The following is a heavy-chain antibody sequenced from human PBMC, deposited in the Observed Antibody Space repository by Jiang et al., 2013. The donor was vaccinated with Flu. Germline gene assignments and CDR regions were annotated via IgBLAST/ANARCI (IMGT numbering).Heavy chain of an antibody. CDR3: ARRVGWGKGYFDY. CDR1: Y. CDR2: SIIVEAP. J-gene: IGHJ4*02. V-gene: IGHV4-34*01. D-gene: IGHD7-27*01. Sequence: YWSWIRQPPGRGWSGLGKSIIVEAPTTTVPQESSHHISRHVQNQFSLKLSSVTAADTAVYYCARRVGWGKGYFDYWGQGTLVTVSS.